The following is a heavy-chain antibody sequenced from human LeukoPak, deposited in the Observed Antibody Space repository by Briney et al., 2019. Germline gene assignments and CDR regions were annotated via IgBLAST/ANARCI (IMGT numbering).Heavy chain of an antibody. Sequence: SETLSLTCTVSGGSISSSSYYWSWIRQPAGKGLEWIGHIYASGSTNYNPSLKSRVTISVDTSKNQFSLKVTSVTAAAPAVYYWGRERYYYDGSGYWVAFDIWGQGTMVTV. V-gene: IGHV4-61*09. CDR3: GRERYYYDGSGYWVAFDI. CDR1: GGSISSSSYY. J-gene: IGHJ3*02. CDR2: IYASGST. D-gene: IGHD3-22*01.